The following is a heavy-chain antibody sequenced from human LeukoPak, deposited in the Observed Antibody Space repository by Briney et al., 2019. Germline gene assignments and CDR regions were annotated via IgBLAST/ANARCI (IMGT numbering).Heavy chain of an antibody. CDR3: ARDGAYSTIFY. D-gene: IGHD3-3*01. V-gene: IGHV3-74*01. CDR2: INSDESST. Sequence: QPGGSLRLSCGASGFTFSSYWMYWVRQAPGKGLVWVSRINSDESSTSYADAVKGRFTISRDNAKNTLYLQMNSLRAEDTAVYYCARDGAYSTIFYWGQGTLVTVSS. CDR1: GFTFSSYW. J-gene: IGHJ4*01.